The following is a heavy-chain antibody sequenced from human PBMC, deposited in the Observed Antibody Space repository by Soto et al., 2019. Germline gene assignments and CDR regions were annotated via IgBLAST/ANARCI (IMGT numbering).Heavy chain of an antibody. V-gene: IGHV4-34*01. J-gene: IGHJ4*02. CDR3: ARFPFDSNDWTNPRYFDI. CDR1: CGSFFYYF. CDR2: INHSGIT. Sequence: ALATLSLPWAVYCGSFFYYFWGWVPQPPRNGLEWIGEINHSGITNYSPSLKSRVTMSVDTSKNQFSLKLTSVTAADTALYYCARFPFDSNDWTNPRYFDIWGQGTLVTVSS. D-gene: IGHD3-22*01.